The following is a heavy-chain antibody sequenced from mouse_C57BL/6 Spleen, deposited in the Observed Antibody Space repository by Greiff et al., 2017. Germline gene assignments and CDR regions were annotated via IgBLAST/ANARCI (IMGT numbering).Heavy chain of an antibody. J-gene: IGHJ3*01. D-gene: IGHD2-4*01. CDR1: GYTFTSYG. V-gene: IGHV1-81*01. CDR2: IYPRSGNT. CDR3: ARGAIYYDYDGEWCAY. Sequence: QVQLQQSGAELARPGASVKLSCKASGYTFTSYGISWVKQRTGQGLEWIGEIYPRSGNTYYNEKFKGKATLTADKSSSTAYMELRSLTSEDAAVYFCARGAIYYDYDGEWCAYWGQGTLVTVSA.